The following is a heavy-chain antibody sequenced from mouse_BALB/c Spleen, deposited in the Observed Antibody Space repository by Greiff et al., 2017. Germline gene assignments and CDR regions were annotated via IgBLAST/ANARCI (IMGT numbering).Heavy chain of an antibody. Sequence: EVHLVESGGGLVQPGGSLRLSCATSGFTFTDYYMSWVRQPPGKALEWLGFIRNKANGYTTEYSASVKGRFTISRDNSQSILYLQMNTLRAEDSATYYCARHYYGSSSYYAMDYWGQGTSVTVSS. J-gene: IGHJ4*01. CDR3: ARHYYGSSSYYAMDY. D-gene: IGHD1-1*01. CDR2: IRNKANGYTT. V-gene: IGHV7-3*02. CDR1: GFTFTDYY.